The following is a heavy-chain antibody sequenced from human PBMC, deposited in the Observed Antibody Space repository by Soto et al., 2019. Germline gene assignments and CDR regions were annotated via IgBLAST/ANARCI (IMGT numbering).Heavy chain of an antibody. V-gene: IGHV3-53*01. CDR3: ARDHCSDGVCPFDY. D-gene: IGHD2-8*01. J-gene: IGHJ4*02. CDR2: IYTGGST. Sequence: GGSLRLSCAASGFTVSGNSMNWVRQAPGKGLEWVSVIYTGGSTFYAGSVKGRFTISRDISKNTLYLQMNNLRAEDTAVYYCARDHCSDGVCPFDYWGQGTLVTVSS. CDR1: GFTVSGNS.